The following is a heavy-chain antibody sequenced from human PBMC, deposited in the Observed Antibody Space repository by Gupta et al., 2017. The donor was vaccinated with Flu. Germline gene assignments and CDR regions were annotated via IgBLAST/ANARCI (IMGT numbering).Heavy chain of an antibody. CDR3: ARGHWDN. J-gene: IGHJ4*02. V-gene: IGHV3-48*03. CDR2: ISSSAVT. Sequence: EVPLVESGGGLVQPGGSLSLSCTASGFDFNSCEMRWVRQAPGRGLEWVAFISSSAVTYYTDPVRSRFTISRDNANNLLYLQMSSLRGEDTAVYDCARGHWDNWGQGTMVTVSS. CDR1: GFDFNSCE.